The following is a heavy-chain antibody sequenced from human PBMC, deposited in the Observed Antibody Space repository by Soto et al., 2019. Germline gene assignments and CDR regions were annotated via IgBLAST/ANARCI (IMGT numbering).Heavy chain of an antibody. CDR2: IYYSGST. J-gene: IGHJ3*02. V-gene: IGHV4-39*01. Sequence: SETLSLTCTVSGGSISSSSYYWGWIRQPPGKGLEWIGSIYYSGSTYYNPSLKSRVTISVDTSKNQFSLKLSSVTAADTAVYYCARQIGYCISTSCAVDAYDIWGQGRMVTVSS. D-gene: IGHD2-2*01. CDR3: ARQIGYCISTSCAVDAYDI. CDR1: GGSISSSSYY.